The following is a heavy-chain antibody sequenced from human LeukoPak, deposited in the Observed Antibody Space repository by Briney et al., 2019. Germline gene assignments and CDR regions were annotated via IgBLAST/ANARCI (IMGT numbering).Heavy chain of an antibody. CDR3: ADDYGD. CDR1: GGSVSSYY. J-gene: IGHJ4*02. D-gene: IGHD4-17*01. CDR2: IYPSGTT. V-gene: IGHV4-4*07. Sequence: SETLSLTCSVSGGSVSSYYWSWIRQPAGKGLEWIGRIYPSGTTHYNPSLRSRVTMSVDTSKNQFSLKLTSVTAADTAVYYCADDYGDWGQGTLVTVSS.